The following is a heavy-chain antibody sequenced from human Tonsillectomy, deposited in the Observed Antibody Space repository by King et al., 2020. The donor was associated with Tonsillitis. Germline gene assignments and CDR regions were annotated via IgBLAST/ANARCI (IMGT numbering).Heavy chain of an antibody. J-gene: IGHJ4*02. V-gene: IGHV4-38-2*01. D-gene: IGHD1-26*01. Sequence: QLQESGPGLVKPSEILSLTCAVSGYSISSGYYWGWIRQPPGKGLEWIGSVYHSGSTYYNPSLKSRVSISVDMSKNQFSLTKTSVTAADTAIYYCARVGLGSIDYWGQGTLVTVSS. CDR1: GYSISSGYY. CDR3: ARVGLGSIDY. CDR2: VYHSGST.